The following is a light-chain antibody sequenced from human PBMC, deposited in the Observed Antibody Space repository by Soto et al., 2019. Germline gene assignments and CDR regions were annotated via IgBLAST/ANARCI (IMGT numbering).Light chain of an antibody. J-gene: IGLJ3*02. CDR2: EVS. CDR1: SSDVGGYNY. V-gene: IGLV2-14*01. CDR3: SSYTTSSTRV. Sequence: QSVLTQPASVSGSPGQSITISCTGNSSDVGGYNYVSWYQQHPGTAPKLMIYEVSNRPSGVSNRFSGSKSGNTASLTISGLQAEHEADYYCSSYTTSSTRVFGGGTKLTVL.